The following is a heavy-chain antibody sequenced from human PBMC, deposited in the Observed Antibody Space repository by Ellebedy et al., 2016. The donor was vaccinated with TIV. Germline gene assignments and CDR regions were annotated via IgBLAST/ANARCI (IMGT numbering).Heavy chain of an antibody. Sequence: GESLKIPCAASGFTFSDYSMNWVRQAPGKGLEWAPSHSSCGNYSYLGNSVKGPFTISRDNAKNQLYLQMNSLRAEDKAVYYCAKLPYGVPYFDYWGQGTLVTVSS. CDR1: GFTFSDYS. J-gene: IGHJ4*02. CDR3: AKLPYGVPYFDY. V-gene: IGHV3-21*01. D-gene: IGHD4-17*01. CDR2: HSSCGNYS.